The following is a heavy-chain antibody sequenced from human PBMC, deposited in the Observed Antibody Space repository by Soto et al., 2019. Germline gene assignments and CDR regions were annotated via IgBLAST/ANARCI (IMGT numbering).Heavy chain of an antibody. D-gene: IGHD4-4*01. V-gene: IGHV3-30*03. CDR3: ASDSGGYSNYVDY. CDR1: GFNFRNNG. Sequence: GGSLRLSCAASGFNFRNNGMHWVRQVPGKGLEFVAVISHDGGHEDYADSVKGRFTISRDNSKNMLFLQMNSLRTDDTAVYYCASDSGGYSNYVDYCGQGTLVTVSS. J-gene: IGHJ4*02. CDR2: ISHDGGHE.